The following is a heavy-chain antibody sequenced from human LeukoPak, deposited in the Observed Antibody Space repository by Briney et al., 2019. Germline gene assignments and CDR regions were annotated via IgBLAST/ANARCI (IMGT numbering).Heavy chain of an antibody. CDR3: AKDRSNNFDY. J-gene: IGHJ4*02. CDR1: GFTFSSYG. V-gene: IGHV3-30*18. Sequence: GRSLRLSCAASGFTFSSYGMRLVRQAPGKGLEWVAVISYDGSNKYYADSVKGRFTISRDISKNTLYLQMNSLRPEDTAVYYCAKDRSNNFDYWGQGTLVTASS. CDR2: ISYDGSNK.